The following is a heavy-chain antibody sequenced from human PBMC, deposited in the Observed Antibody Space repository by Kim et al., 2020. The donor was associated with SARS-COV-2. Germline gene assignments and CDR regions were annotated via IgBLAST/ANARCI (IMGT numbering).Heavy chain of an antibody. V-gene: IGHV4-34*01. CDR1: GGSFSGYY. CDR3: ARELGACSSTSCYGLDY. Sequence: SETLSLTCAVYGGSFSGYYWSWIRQPPGKGLEWIGEINHSGSTNYNPSLKSRVTISVDTSKNQFSLKLSSVTAADTAVYYCARELGACSSTSCYGLDYWGQGTLVTVSS. J-gene: IGHJ4*02. D-gene: IGHD2-2*01. CDR2: INHSGST.